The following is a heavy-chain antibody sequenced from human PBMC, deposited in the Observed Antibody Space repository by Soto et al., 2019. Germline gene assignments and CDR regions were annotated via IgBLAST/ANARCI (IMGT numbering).Heavy chain of an antibody. CDR1: GGSISSGGYS. V-gene: IGHV4-30-2*01. J-gene: IGHJ6*02. CDR2: IYHSGST. D-gene: IGHD1-1*01. CDR3: ARGNGPHYYYYYGMDV. Sequence: PSETLSLTCAVSGGSISSGGYSWSWIRQPPGKGLEWIGYIYHSGSTYYNPSLKSRVTISVDRSKNQFSLKLSSVTAADTAVYYRARGNGPHYYYYYGMDVWGQGTTVTVSS.